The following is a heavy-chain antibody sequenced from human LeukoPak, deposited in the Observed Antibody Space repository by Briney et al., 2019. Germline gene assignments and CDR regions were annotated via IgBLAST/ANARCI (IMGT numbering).Heavy chain of an antibody. CDR2: IYTSGST. Sequence: KPSETLSLTCTVSGGSISSYYWSWIRQPAGKGLEWIGRIYTSGSTNYNPSLKSRVTMSVDTSKNQFSLKLSSVTAADTAVYYCARGVAATPVAYYYYGMDVWGQGTTVTVSS. J-gene: IGHJ6*02. D-gene: IGHD2-15*01. CDR3: ARGVAATPVAYYYYGMDV. V-gene: IGHV4-4*07. CDR1: GGSISSYY.